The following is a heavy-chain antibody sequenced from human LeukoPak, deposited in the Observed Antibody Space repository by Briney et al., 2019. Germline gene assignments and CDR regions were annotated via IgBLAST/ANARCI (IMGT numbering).Heavy chain of an antibody. J-gene: IGHJ4*02. CDR2: FSASAGST. Sequence: GGSLRLSCAASGFTFSNYAMSWVRQAPGKGLEWVSSFSASAGSTYYADSVKGRFTISRDNSKNTLYLQMNSLRAEDSAIYYCAKNDREAAAVRQLDSWGQGTLVAVSS. CDR1: GFTFSNYA. D-gene: IGHD6-13*01. CDR3: AKNDREAAAVRQLDS. V-gene: IGHV3-23*01.